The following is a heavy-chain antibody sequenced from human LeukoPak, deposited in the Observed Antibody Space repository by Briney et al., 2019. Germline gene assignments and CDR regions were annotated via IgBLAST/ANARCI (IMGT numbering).Heavy chain of an antibody. CDR1: GFTFDDYG. J-gene: IGHJ4*02. Sequence: GGSLRLSCAASGFTFDDYGMSWVRQAPGKGLEWVGRIKSKTDGGTTDYAAPVKGRFTISRDDSKNTLYLQMNSLKTEDTAVYYCTTDQHGRGHFDYWGQGTLVTVSS. CDR2: IKSKTDGGTT. CDR3: TTDQHGRGHFDY. V-gene: IGHV3-15*01. D-gene: IGHD3-10*01.